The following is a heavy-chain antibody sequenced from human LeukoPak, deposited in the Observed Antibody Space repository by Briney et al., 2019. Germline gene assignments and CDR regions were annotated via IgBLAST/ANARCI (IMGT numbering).Heavy chain of an antibody. V-gene: IGHV3-23*01. CDR2: ISGSGRGDST. J-gene: IGHJ4*02. Sequence: QPGGSLRLSCAASGFTFKNYSMSWVRQAPGKGLEWVSAISGSGRGDSTYYAASVKGRFTISRDNSKNTLYLQMNSLRAEDTAVYSCAKEGHSVVGDTITYWGQGTPVTVSS. CDR3: AKEGHSVVGDTITY. D-gene: IGHD1-26*01. CDR1: GFTFKNYS.